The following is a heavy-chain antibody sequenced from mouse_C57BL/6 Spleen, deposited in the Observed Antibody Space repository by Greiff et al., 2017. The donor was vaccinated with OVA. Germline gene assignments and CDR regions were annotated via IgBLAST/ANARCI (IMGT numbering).Heavy chain of an antibody. V-gene: IGHV6-3*01. Sequence: EVKVVESGGGLVQPGGSMKLSCVASGFTFSNYWMNWVRQSPEKGLEWVAQIRLKSDNYATHYAESVKGRFTISRDDSKSSVYLQMNNLRAEDTGIYYCKTITTVTDYWGQGTTLTVSS. J-gene: IGHJ2*01. CDR3: KTITTVTDY. D-gene: IGHD1-1*01. CDR2: IRLKSDNYAT. CDR1: GFTFSNYW.